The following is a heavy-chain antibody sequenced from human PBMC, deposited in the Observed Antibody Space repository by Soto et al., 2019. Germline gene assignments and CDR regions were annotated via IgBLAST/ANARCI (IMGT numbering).Heavy chain of an antibody. V-gene: IGHV3-48*02. D-gene: IGHD1-7*01. CDR3: ASGVARYNWNYPIIDY. J-gene: IGHJ4*02. CDR1: GFTFSIYS. CDR2: ISSSSSTI. Sequence: GGSLRLSCAASGFTFSIYSMNWVRHAPGKGLEWVSYISSSSSTIYYADSVKGRFTISRDNAKNSLYLQMNSLRDEDTAVYYCASGVARYNWNYPIIDYWGQGTLVTVSS.